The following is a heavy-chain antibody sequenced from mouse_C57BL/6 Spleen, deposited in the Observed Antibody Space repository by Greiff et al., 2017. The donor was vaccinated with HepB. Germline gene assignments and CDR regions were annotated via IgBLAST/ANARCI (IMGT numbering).Heavy chain of an antibody. CDR1: GFTFSDAW. CDR2: IRNKANNHAT. D-gene: IGHD2-2*01. J-gene: IGHJ4*01. Sequence: EVQRVESGGGLVQPGGSMKLSCAASGFTFSDAWMDWVRQSPEKGLEWVAEIRNKANNHATYYAESVKGRFTISRDDSKSSVYLQMNSLRAEDTGIYYCTSRAYGYDEDAMDYWGQGTSVTVSS. CDR3: TSRAYGYDEDAMDY. V-gene: IGHV6-6*01.